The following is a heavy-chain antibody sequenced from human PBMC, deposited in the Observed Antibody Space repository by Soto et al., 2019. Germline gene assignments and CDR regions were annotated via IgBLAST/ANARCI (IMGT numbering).Heavy chain of an antibody. CDR3: ARDGPVGIAMVYARDY. Sequence: GGSLRLSCAASGFTFSSYAMSWVRQAPGKGLEWVSGISSSGGSTYYADSVKGRFIISRDNSKKTLYLQMNSLTVEDTAVYYCARDGPVGIAMVYARDYWGQGTLVTVSS. V-gene: IGHV3-23*01. D-gene: IGHD2-8*01. J-gene: IGHJ4*02. CDR2: ISSSGGST. CDR1: GFTFSSYA.